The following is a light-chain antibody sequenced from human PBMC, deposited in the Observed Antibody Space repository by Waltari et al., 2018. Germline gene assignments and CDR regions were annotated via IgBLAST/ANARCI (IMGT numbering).Light chain of an antibody. V-gene: IGKV3-20*01. J-gene: IGKJ1*01. CDR2: GAS. CDR3: QHYVRLPAT. Sequence: EIVLTQSPGRLSSSPGERVTPSCRASQSVSRAVAWYQQKPGQAPRLLIFGASNRATGIPDRFSGSGSETDFSLTISRLEPEDFAVYYCQHYVRLPATFGRGTKVEIK. CDR1: QSVSRA.